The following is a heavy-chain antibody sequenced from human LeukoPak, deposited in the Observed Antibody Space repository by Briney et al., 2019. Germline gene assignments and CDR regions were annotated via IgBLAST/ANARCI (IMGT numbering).Heavy chain of an antibody. V-gene: IGHV3-30*03. Sequence: GGSLRLSCAASGFTFSSYGMHWVRQAPGKGLEWVAVISYDGSNKYYADSVKGRFTISRDNSKNTLYLQMNSLRVEDTALYYCVRVNGGNYGGDYWGQGTLVTVSS. CDR2: ISYDGSNK. CDR3: VRVNGGNYGGDY. J-gene: IGHJ4*02. D-gene: IGHD4-23*01. CDR1: GFTFSSYG.